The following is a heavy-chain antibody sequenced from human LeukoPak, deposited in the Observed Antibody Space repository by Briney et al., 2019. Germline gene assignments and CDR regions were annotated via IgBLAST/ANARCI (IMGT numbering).Heavy chain of an antibody. J-gene: IGHJ3*02. D-gene: IGHD7-27*01. CDR2: IKQDGSEK. CDR3: AIIGDHSNAFDI. CDR1: GFIFSSNW. V-gene: IGHV3-7*01. Sequence: GGSLRLSCAGSGFIFSSNWMSWVRQAPGKGLEWVGNIKQDGSEKYYVDSVKGGFTISRDNAKTSVFLQMNSLRAEASAVYYCAIIGDHSNAFDIWGQGTMVTVSS.